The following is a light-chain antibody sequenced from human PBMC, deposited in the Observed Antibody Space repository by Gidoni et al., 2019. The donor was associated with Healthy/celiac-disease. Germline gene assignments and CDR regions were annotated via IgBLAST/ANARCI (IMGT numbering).Light chain of an antibody. CDR1: QSVSSSY. Sequence: EIVLTQSPGTLSLSPGERATLSCRASQSVSSSYLAWYQQKPGQAPRLLIYGASSRATGIPDRFSGSGSGTDFTLTISRLEPEDFAVYYCQQYGSSPPRAFFGGGTKVEIK. J-gene: IGKJ4*01. CDR3: QQYGSSPPRAF. V-gene: IGKV3-20*01. CDR2: GAS.